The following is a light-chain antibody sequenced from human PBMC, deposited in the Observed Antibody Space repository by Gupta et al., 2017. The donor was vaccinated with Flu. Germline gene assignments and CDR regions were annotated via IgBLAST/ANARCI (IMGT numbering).Light chain of an antibody. CDR2: GNS. J-gene: IGLJ2*01. Sequence: QSVLTQPPSVSAAPGPRVTISCTGSSPNIGAGYDVHWYQQLPGTAPKLLIYGNSNRPSGVPDRFSGSKSGTSASLAITGLQAEDEADYYCQSYDSSLSGSVFGGGTKLTVL. CDR1: SPNIGAGYD. CDR3: QSYDSSLSGSV. V-gene: IGLV1-40*01.